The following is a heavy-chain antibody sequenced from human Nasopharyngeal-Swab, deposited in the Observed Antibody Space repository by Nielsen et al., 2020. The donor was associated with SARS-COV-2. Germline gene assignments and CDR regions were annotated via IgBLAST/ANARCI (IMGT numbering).Heavy chain of an antibody. CDR2: IESDGST. J-gene: IGHJ6*02. Sequence: WIRQPPGKGLEWVSLIESDGSTYYSDSVRGRFTISRDNAKNIEFLQMNSLGVEDTALYYCARDNRLQLWLRFYGLDVWGQGTTVTVSS. D-gene: IGHD5-18*01. CDR3: ARDNRLQLWLRFYGLDV. V-gene: IGHV3-66*01.